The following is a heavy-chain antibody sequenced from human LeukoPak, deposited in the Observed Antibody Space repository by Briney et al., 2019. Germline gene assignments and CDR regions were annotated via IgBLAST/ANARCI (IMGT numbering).Heavy chain of an antibody. J-gene: IGHJ4*02. CDR3: AKCTAVAAYYFDS. V-gene: IGHV3-23*01. CDR2: ISGSGGST. D-gene: IGHD6-19*01. Sequence: GGSLRLSCAASGFTLSSYAVTWVRQAPGKGLEWVSAISGSGGSTYYADSVKGRFTISRDNSKNTLYLQMNSLRAEDTAVYYCAKCTAVAAYYFDSWGQGTLVTVSS. CDR1: GFTLSSYA.